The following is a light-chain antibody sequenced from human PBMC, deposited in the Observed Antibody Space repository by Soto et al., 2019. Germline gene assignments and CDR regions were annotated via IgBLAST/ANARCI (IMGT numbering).Light chain of an antibody. CDR3: EAWDSNLSGGV. Sequence: QSVLTQPPSVSAAPGQKVTVSCSGSRSKIGNNYVSWYQHLPGTAPKLLIYDNDKRPSGIPDRFSASKSGTSATLDITGLQTGDEADYYCEAWDSNLSGGVFGGGTQLTVL. CDR2: DND. V-gene: IGLV1-51*01. J-gene: IGLJ3*02. CDR1: RSKIGNNY.